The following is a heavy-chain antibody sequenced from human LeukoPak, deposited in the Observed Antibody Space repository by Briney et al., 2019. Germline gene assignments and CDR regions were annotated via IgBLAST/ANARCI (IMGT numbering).Heavy chain of an antibody. CDR1: GYSFSTYW. J-gene: IGHJ3*02. CDR3: ARPMIAVAGNDAFDI. D-gene: IGHD6-19*01. V-gene: IGHV5-51*01. CDR2: IYPGDSDT. Sequence: GESLKISRKGFGYSFSTYWIAWVRQMPGNGLEWMGIIYPGDSDTRYSPSFQGQVTISADRSISTAYLQWSSLKASDTAIYYCARPMIAVAGNDAFDIWGQGTMVTVSS.